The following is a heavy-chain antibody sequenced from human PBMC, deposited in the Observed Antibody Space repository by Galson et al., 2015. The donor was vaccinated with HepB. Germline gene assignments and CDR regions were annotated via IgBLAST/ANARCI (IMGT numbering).Heavy chain of an antibody. Sequence: SVKVSCKASGGTFSSYTISWVRQAPGQGLEWMGRIIPILGIANYAQKFQGRVTITADKSTSTAYMELSSLRSEDTAVYYCARDRVQSEGYCSGGSCYGMEWFDPWGQGTLVTVSS. J-gene: IGHJ5*02. CDR1: GGTFSSYT. CDR2: IIPILGIA. CDR3: ARDRVQSEGYCSGGSCYGMEWFDP. D-gene: IGHD2-15*01. V-gene: IGHV1-69*04.